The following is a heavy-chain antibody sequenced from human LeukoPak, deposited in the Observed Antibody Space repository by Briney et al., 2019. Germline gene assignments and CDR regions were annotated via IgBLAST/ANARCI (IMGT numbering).Heavy chain of an antibody. CDR2: ISSSSTYI. D-gene: IGHD2-2*01. V-gene: IGHV3-21*06. J-gene: IGHJ4*02. CDR1: GFTFSGYS. Sequence: GGSLRLSCTVSGFTFSGYSMNWVRQAPGKGLEWVSSISSSSTYIYYADSMRGRFTTSRDNAKNSLYLQMNSQRAEDTAVYYCARAAADLSFDYWGQGTLVTVSS. CDR3: ARAAADLSFDY.